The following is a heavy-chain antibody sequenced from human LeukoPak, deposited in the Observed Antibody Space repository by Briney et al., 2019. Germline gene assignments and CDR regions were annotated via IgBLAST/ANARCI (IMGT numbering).Heavy chain of an antibody. D-gene: IGHD6-19*01. CDR2: IYHSGST. CDR1: GFTFSSYS. CDR3: ARGIAVAGGNWFDP. J-gene: IGHJ5*02. Sequence: GSLRLSCAASGFTFSSYSMNWVRQPPGKGLEWIGEIYHSGSTNYNPSLKSRVTISVDKSKNQFSLKLSSVTAADTAVYYCARGIAVAGGNWFDPWGQGTLVTVSS. V-gene: IGHV4-4*02.